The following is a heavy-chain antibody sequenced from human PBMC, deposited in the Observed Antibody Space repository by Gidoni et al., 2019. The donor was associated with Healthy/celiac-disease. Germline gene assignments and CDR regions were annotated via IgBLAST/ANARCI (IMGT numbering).Heavy chain of an antibody. CDR3: ARGLPRITMVRGVVVGPFDY. CDR2: IYYSGST. J-gene: IGHJ4*02. V-gene: IGHV4-59*01. CDR1: GGSTSSYH. D-gene: IGHD3-10*01. Sequence: QVQLQESGPGLVKPSDTLSLPCTVSGGSTSSYHWSWIRQPPGKGLEWVGYIYYSGSTNSNPSLKSRVTISVDTSKSQFSLKLSSVTAADTAVYYCARGLPRITMVRGVVVGPFDYWGQGTLVTVSS.